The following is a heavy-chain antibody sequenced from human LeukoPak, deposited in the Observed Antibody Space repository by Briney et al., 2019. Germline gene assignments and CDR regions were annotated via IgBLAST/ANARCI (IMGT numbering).Heavy chain of an antibody. CDR3: ARLPRITMVRGVIGDYYYYGMDV. J-gene: IGHJ6*02. CDR1: GGSFSGYY. V-gene: IGHV4-34*01. CDR2: INHSGST. Sequence: SETLSLTCAVYGGSFSGYYWSWIRQPPGKGLEWIGEINHSGSTNYNPSLKSRVTISVDTSKKQFSLKLSSVTAADTAVYYCARLPRITMVRGVIGDYYYYGMDVWGQGTTDTVSS. D-gene: IGHD3-10*01.